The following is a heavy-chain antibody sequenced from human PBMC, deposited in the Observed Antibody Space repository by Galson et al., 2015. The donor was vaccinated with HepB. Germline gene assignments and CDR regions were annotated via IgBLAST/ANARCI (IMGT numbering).Heavy chain of an antibody. D-gene: IGHD6-13*01. CDR2: ISSHGGSST. V-gene: IGHV3-64D*06. Sequence: SLRLSCAASGFTFSNYAMHWVRQAPGKGLEYVSAISSHGGSSTYYADSVKGRFTISRDNSKNTLYLQMSSLRGEDTAVFYCVKAMGAAAGNYYYYGMDGWGQGTTVTVSS. CDR1: GFTFSNYA. J-gene: IGHJ6*02. CDR3: VKAMGAAAGNYYYYGMDG.